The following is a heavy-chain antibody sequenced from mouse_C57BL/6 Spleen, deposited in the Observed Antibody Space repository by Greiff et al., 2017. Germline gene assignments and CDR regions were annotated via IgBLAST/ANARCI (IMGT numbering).Heavy chain of an antibody. Sequence: EVKLVESEGGLVQPGSSMKLSCTASGFTFSDYYMAWVRPVPEKGLEWVANINYDGSSTYYLDSLKSRFIISRDNAKNILYLQMSSLKSEDTATYYCAREGLGLDYWGQGTTLTVSS. CDR1: GFTFSDYY. CDR3: AREGLGLDY. J-gene: IGHJ2*01. CDR2: INYDGSST. V-gene: IGHV5-16*01. D-gene: IGHD4-1*01.